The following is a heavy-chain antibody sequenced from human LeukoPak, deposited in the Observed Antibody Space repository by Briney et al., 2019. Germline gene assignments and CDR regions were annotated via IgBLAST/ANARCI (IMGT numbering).Heavy chain of an antibody. V-gene: IGHV3-30-3*01. J-gene: IGHJ4*02. CDR3: AGDWEMYYYGSGSLDY. CDR1: GFTFSSYA. Sequence: GGSLRLSCAASGFTFSSYAMHWVRRAPGKGLEWVAVISYDGSNKYYADSVKGRFTISRDNSKNTLYLQMNSLRAEDTAVYYCAGDWEMYYYGSGSLDYWGQGTLVTVSS. D-gene: IGHD3-10*01. CDR2: ISYDGSNK.